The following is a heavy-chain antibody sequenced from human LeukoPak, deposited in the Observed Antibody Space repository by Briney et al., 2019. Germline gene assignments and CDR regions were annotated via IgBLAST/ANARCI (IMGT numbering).Heavy chain of an antibody. J-gene: IGHJ4*02. CDR2: IYSGGST. D-gene: IGHD6-19*01. Sequence: GGSLRLSCAASGFXVSSNYMSWVRQAPGKGLEWVSVIYSGGSTYYADSVKGRFTISRHNSKNTLYLQMNSLRAEDTAVYYCARAPEWLIFDYWGQGTLVTVSS. CDR1: GFXVSSNY. CDR3: ARAPEWLIFDY. V-gene: IGHV3-53*04.